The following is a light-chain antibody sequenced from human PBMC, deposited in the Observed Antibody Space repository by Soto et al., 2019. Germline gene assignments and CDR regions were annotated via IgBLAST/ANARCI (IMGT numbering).Light chain of an antibody. J-gene: IGKJ2*01. Sequence: AIRMTQSPSSFSASTGDRVTITCRATQGISNYLAWYQQKPGKPPKLLIYRAAVLESGVPSRFIVGGSGTYFSLTISYLQSEDFATYYCQQYNSFPQTFGHGTKLEIK. CDR3: QQYNSFPQT. CDR2: RAA. V-gene: IGKV1-8*01. CDR1: QGISNY.